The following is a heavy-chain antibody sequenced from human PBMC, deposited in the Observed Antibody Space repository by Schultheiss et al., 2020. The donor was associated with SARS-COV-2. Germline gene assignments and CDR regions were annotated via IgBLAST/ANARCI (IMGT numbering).Heavy chain of an antibody. Sequence: GGSLRLSCAASGFTFSSYSMNWVRQAPGKGLEWVSYISSSSSTIYYADSVKGRFTISRDNAKNSLYLQMNSLRAEDTAVYYCARAPYSSGWYDGDYWGQGTLVTVSS. J-gene: IGHJ4*02. CDR3: ARAPYSSGWYDGDY. V-gene: IGHV3-48*01. CDR1: GFTFSSYS. CDR2: ISSSSSTI. D-gene: IGHD6-19*01.